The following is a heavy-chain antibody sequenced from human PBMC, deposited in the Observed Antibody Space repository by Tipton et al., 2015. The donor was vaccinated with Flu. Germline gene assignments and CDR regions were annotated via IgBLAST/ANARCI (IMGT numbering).Heavy chain of an antibody. CDR1: GGSISSSSYY. Sequence: TLSLTCTVSGGSISSSSYYWGWIRQPPGKGLEWIGSIYYSGSTYYNPSLKSRVTISVDTSKNQFSLKLSSVTAADTAVYYCARLLAKFYGVPAALEDDYWGQGTLVTVSS. D-gene: IGHD2-2*01. CDR3: ARLLAKFYGVPAALEDDY. CDR2: IYYSGST. J-gene: IGHJ4*02. V-gene: IGHV4-39*01.